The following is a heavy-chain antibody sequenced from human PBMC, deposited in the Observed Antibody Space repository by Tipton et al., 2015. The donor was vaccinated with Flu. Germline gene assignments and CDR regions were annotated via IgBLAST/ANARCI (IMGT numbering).Heavy chain of an antibody. CDR3: ARRIVATIWAFDV. J-gene: IGHJ3*01. D-gene: IGHD5-12*01. Sequence: VQLVQSGAEVKKPGESLMISCKTSGYFFTSYWIAWVRQVPGKGLEWMGMIHPDASDTRYSPSFQGHVSMSADKSIRTAYLHVSSLKASDTAMYYRARRIVATIWAFDVWGQGTMVSVSS. CDR1: GYFFTSYW. V-gene: IGHV5-51*03. CDR2: IHPDASDT.